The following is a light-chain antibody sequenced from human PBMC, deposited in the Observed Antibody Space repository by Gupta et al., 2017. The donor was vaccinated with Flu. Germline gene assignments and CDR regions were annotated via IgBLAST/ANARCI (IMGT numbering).Light chain of an antibody. Sequence: SSLSASVGDRVTITCRASQSISNYLNWYQQKPGEAPKLLVYRASSLQSGVPSRFSGSGSGTDFTLTISSPQPEDCATYFCQQTYTTPLLTFGPGTKVDIK. CDR1: QSISNY. CDR2: RAS. V-gene: IGKV1-39*01. CDR3: QQTYTTPLLT. J-gene: IGKJ3*01.